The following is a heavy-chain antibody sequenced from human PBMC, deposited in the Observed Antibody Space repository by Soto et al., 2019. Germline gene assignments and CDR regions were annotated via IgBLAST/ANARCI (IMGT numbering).Heavy chain of an antibody. V-gene: IGHV4-30-2*06. D-gene: IGHD4-17*01. Sequence: SETLSLTCSVSGGSINSGRSSWNWIRQSPGKGLEWIASIYHSGSTYYNPSLKSRVSISVDRPENQFSLKLSSVAAADTAVYYCVHHGGDPYYHDFWGHGSLVTGSS. CDR1: GGSINSGRSS. J-gene: IGHJ4*01. CDR3: VHHGGDPYYHDF. CDR2: IYHSGST.